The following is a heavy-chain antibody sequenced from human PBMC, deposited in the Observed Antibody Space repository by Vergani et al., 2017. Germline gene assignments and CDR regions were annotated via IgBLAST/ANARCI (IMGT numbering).Heavy chain of an antibody. CDR3: ARVGPDPDYYDSSGNRSPFDY. V-gene: IGHV1-69*12. CDR1: GGTFSSYA. CDR2: IIPIFGTA. J-gene: IGHJ4*02. D-gene: IGHD3-22*01. Sequence: QVQLVQSGAEVKKPGSSVKVSCKASGGTFSSYAISWVRQAPGQGLEWMGGIIPIFGTANYAQKFQGRVTITADESTSTAYMELSSLRSEDTAVYYCARVGPDPDYYDSSGNRSPFDYWGQGTLVTVYS.